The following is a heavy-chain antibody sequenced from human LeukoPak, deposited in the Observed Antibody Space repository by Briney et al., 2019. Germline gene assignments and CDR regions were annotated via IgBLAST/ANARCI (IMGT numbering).Heavy chain of an antibody. CDR2: INHSGST. CDR3: ARGRGSRRRSWFDP. V-gene: IGHV4-34*01. CDR1: GGSFSGYY. Sequence: SETLSLTCAVYGGSFSGYYWSWIRQPPGKGLEWIGEINHSGSTNYNPSLKSRVTISVDTSRNQFSLKLSSVTAADTAVYYCARGRGSRRRSWFDPWGQGTLVTVSS. D-gene: IGHD5-12*01. J-gene: IGHJ5*02.